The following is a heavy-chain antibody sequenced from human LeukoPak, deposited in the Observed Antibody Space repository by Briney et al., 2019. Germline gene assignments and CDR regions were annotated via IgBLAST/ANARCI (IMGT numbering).Heavy chain of an antibody. CDR3: ARAGGFGELLPQSPDY. J-gene: IGHJ4*02. Sequence: ASVKVSCKASGYTFTGYYMHWVRQAPGQGLEWMGWINPNSGGTNYAQKFQGRVTMTRDTSISTAYMELSRLRSDDTAVYYCARAGGFGELLPQSPDYWGQGTLVTVSS. CDR2: INPNSGGT. V-gene: IGHV1-2*02. CDR1: GYTFTGYY. D-gene: IGHD3-10*01.